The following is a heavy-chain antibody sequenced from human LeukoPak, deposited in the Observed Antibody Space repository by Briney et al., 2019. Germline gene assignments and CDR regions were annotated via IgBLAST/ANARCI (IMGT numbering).Heavy chain of an antibody. CDR1: GGSFSGYY. Sequence: SETLSLTCAVYGGSFSGYYWSWIRQPPGKGLEWIGEINHSGSTNYNPSLKSRATISVDTSKNQFSLKLSSVTAADTAVYYCARDVRRKYYYGSGSPSWFDPWGQGTLVTVSS. J-gene: IGHJ5*02. D-gene: IGHD3-10*01. CDR3: ARDVRRKYYYGSGSPSWFDP. V-gene: IGHV4-34*01. CDR2: INHSGST.